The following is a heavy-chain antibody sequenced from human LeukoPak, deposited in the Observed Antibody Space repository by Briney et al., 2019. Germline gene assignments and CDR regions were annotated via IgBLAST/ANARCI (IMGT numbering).Heavy chain of an antibody. CDR1: GGTFSSYA. V-gene: IGHV1-69*04. CDR3: ARDQDYDSSGPSWFDP. D-gene: IGHD3-22*01. J-gene: IGHJ5*02. Sequence: GASVTVSCTASGGTFSSYAISWVRQAPGQGLEWMGRIIPIFGIANYAQKFQGRVTITADKSTSTAYMELSSLRSEDTAVYYCARDQDYDSSGPSWFDPWGQGTLVTVSS. CDR2: IIPIFGIA.